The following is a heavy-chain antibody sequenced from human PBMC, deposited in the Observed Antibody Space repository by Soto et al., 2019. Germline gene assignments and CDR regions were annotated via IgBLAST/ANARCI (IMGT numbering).Heavy chain of an antibody. CDR2: IYHSGST. V-gene: IGHV4-4*02. CDR1: GGSISSSNW. CDR3: ARVISAYSYGSKYYFDY. J-gene: IGHJ4*02. D-gene: IGHD5-18*01. Sequence: SETLSLTCAVSGGSISSSNWWSWVRQPPGKGLEWIGEIYHSGSTNYNPSLKSRVTISVDKSKNQFSPKLSSVTAADTAVYYCARVISAYSYGSKYYFDYWGQGTLVTVSS.